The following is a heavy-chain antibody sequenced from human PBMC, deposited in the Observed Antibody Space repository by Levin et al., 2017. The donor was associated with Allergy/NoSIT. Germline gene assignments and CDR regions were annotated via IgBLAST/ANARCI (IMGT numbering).Heavy chain of an antibody. CDR3: ARGRHFGSGSPLGY. J-gene: IGHJ4*02. D-gene: IGHD3-10*01. Sequence: GGSLRLSCAASGFTFSDYLMSWVRQAPGKGLEWVSSITRDSTYTTYADSVRGRFTISRDNANHSLFLQMNSLRGDDTAVYYCARGRHFGSGSPLGYWGQGVVVTVSS. V-gene: IGHV3-11*05. CDR1: GFTFSDYL. CDR2: ITRDSTYT.